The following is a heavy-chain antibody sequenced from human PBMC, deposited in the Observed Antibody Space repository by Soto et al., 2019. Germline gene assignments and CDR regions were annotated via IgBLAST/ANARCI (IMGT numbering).Heavy chain of an antibody. CDR3: VKDGSIGWPYYYGLDV. D-gene: IGHD6-19*01. V-gene: IGHV3-30*18. CDR1: GFTFSSYG. J-gene: IGHJ6*02. Sequence: QVQLVESGGGGVQPGRSLRLSCAASGFTFSSYGIHWVRQGPGKGLEWVAVISYDGRNKYYADSVKVRFAISRDNSRNTLYLQMSSLRAEDTAVYYCVKDGSIGWPYYYGLDVWGQGTTVTVSS. CDR2: ISYDGRNK.